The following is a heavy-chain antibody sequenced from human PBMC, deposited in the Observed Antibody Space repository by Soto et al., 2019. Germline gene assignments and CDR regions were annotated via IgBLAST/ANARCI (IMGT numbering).Heavy chain of an antibody. J-gene: IGHJ6*02. Sequence: QVHLVQSGAEVKKPGASVKVSCKTFGDTFTSSGISWVRQAPGQGLEWMGWISPYNGNTNYARKFHGRVTMTTDTSTSRAYMELRSLRSDDTVVYYCARGGFYDVIGSYYYNGMDVWGLGTTVIVTS. CDR2: ISPYNGNT. D-gene: IGHD3-22*01. CDR1: GDTFTSSG. V-gene: IGHV1-18*01. CDR3: ARGGFYDVIGSYYYNGMDV.